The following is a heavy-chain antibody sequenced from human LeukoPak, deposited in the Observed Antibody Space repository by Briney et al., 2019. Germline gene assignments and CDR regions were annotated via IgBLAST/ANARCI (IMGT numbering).Heavy chain of an antibody. CDR1: GYTFTGYY. D-gene: IGHD3-10*01. Sequence: ASVKVSCKASGYTFTGYYMHWVRQAPGQGLEWMGWINPNSGGTNYAQKFQGRVTMTRDTSISTAYMELGRLRSDDTAVYYCARDLDPTYYGSGVGMDVWGQGTTVTVSS. V-gene: IGHV1-2*02. J-gene: IGHJ6*02. CDR2: INPNSGGT. CDR3: ARDLDPTYYGSGVGMDV.